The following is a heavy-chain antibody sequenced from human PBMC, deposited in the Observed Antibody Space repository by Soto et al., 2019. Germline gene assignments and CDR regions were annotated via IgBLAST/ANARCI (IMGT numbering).Heavy chain of an antibody. Sequence: EVHLAESGGGLVKPGGFLRLSCVASGFLFSDYSMNWVRKAPGKGLEWVSSIGSRSSYIFYADSVKDRFTISRDNAKNSLSLQMRSLRAEDTGVYYCARGVLEVSGVTHMAVWGQGTTVTVSS. CDR1: GFLFSDYS. CDR3: ARGVLEVSGVTHMAV. D-gene: IGHD3-3*01. J-gene: IGHJ6*02. CDR2: IGSRSSYI. V-gene: IGHV3-21*01.